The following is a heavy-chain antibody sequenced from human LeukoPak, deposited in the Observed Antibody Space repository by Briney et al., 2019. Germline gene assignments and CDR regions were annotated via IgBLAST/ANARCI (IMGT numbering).Heavy chain of an antibody. D-gene: IGHD3-3*01. Sequence: RGSLRLSCAASGFTFSSYAMHWVRQAPGKGLEWVAVISYDGSNKYYADSVKGRFTISRDIAKNTLYLQMNSLRAEDTGVYYCAKDHYWSIDYWGRGTLVTVSS. J-gene: IGHJ4*02. CDR2: ISYDGSNK. CDR3: AKDHYWSIDY. CDR1: GFTFSSYA. V-gene: IGHV3-30-3*01.